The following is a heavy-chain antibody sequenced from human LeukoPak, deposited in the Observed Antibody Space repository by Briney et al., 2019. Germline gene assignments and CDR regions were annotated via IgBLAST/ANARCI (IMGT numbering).Heavy chain of an antibody. V-gene: IGHV4-61*01. Sequence: PSETLSLTCTVSGGSVSSGSYYWSWIRQPPGKGLEWIGYISYSGSTNYNPSLKSRVTISVDTSKNQFSLKLTSVTAADTAVYYRARGLNLYNWNYFAAVWGQGTLVTVSS. CDR3: ARGLNLYNWNYFAAV. CDR2: ISYSGST. CDR1: GGSVSSGSYY. J-gene: IGHJ4*02. D-gene: IGHD1-7*01.